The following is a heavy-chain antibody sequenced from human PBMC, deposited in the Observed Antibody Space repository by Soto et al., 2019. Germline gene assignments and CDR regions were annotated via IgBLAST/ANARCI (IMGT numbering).Heavy chain of an antibody. J-gene: IGHJ5*02. V-gene: IGHV4-31*03. CDR1: GGSISSGGYY. D-gene: IGHD2-15*01. Sequence: TLSLTCTVSGGSISSGGYYWSWIRQHPGKGLEWIGYIYYSGSTYYNPSLKSRVTISVDTSKNQFPLKLSSVTAADTAVYYCARVGPENWFDPWGQGTLVTVSS. CDR2: IYYSGST. CDR3: ARVGPENWFDP.